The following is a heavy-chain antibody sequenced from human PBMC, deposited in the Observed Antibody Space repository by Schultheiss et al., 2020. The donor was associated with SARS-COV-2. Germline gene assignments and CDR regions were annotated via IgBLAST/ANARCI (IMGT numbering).Heavy chain of an antibody. V-gene: IGHV4-59*08. CDR2: IYNSGST. Sequence: SQTLSLTCAVYGGSFSGYYWSWIRQPPGKGLEWIGYIYNSGSTNYNPSLKSRVTMSVDTSKNQFSLKLSSVTAADTAVYYCARSLRYSNSLKYFDYWGQGTLVTVSS. D-gene: IGHD6-6*01. J-gene: IGHJ4*02. CDR1: GGSFSGYY. CDR3: ARSLRYSNSLKYFDY.